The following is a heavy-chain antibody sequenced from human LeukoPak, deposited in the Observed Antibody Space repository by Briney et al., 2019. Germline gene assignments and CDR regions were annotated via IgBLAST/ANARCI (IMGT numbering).Heavy chain of an antibody. V-gene: IGHV1-69*13. CDR1: GGTFSSYA. Sequence: SVKVSCKASGGTFSSYAISWVRQAPGQGLEWMGGIIPIFGTANYAQKFQGRVTITADESTSTAYMELSSLRSEDTAVYYCARFGGSSGGLDYWGQGTLVTVSS. J-gene: IGHJ4*02. CDR3: ARFGGSSGGLDY. D-gene: IGHD3-16*01. CDR2: IIPIFGTA.